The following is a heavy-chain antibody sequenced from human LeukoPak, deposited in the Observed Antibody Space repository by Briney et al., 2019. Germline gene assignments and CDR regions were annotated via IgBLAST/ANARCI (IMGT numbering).Heavy chain of an antibody. D-gene: IGHD3-10*01. CDR2: ISVYNGNT. CDR3: ARCPRGVIGVRGDYPVWFDP. Sequence: GESLKISCKASGYTFTSYGISWVRQAPGQGLEWMGWISVYNGNTNYAQKLQGRVTMTPDTSTSTAYMELRSLRSDDTAVYYCARCPRGVIGVRGDYPVWFDPWGQGTLVTVSS. J-gene: IGHJ5*02. CDR1: GYTFTSYG. V-gene: IGHV1-18*01.